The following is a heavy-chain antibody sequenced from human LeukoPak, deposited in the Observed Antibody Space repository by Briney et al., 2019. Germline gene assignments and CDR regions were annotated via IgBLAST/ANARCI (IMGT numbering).Heavy chain of an antibody. Sequence: GGSLRLSCAASGFTFSSYSMNWGRQAPGKGLEWVSSISSSSSYIYYADSVRGRFTISRDNAKNSLYLQMNSLRAEDTAVYYCARARPGIAAAGPAPPHFDYWGQGTLVTVSS. CDR3: ARARPGIAAAGPAPPHFDY. CDR1: GFTFSSYS. V-gene: IGHV3-21*01. J-gene: IGHJ4*02. CDR2: ISSSSSYI. D-gene: IGHD6-13*01.